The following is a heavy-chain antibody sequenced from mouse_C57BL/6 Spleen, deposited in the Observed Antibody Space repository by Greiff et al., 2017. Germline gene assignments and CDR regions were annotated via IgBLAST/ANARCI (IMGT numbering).Heavy chain of an antibody. J-gene: IGHJ4*01. CDR2: INPGSGGT. CDR1: GYAFTNYL. D-gene: IGHD1-1*01. Sequence: VQLQQSGAELVRPGTSVKVSCKASGYAFTNYLIEWVKQRPGQGLSWIGVINPGSGGTNYNEKFKGKATLTADKSSSTAYMQLSSLTSEDSAVYFCARKDYYGSSYYAMDYWGQGTSVTVSS. CDR3: ARKDYYGSSYYAMDY. V-gene: IGHV1-54*01.